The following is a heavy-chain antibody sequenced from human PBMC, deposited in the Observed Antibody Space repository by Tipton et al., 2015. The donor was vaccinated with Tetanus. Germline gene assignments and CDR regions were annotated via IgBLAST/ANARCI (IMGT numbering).Heavy chain of an antibody. CDR1: GGSVSSGSYY. V-gene: IGHV4-61*05. CDR3: ARTPDYYYGMDV. J-gene: IGHJ6*02. Sequence: TLSLTCTIFGGSVSSGSYYWAWIRQPPGKGLEYIGYILYSGTTNYNPSLKSRVTISTDKSKNQVSLRLNSVTAADTAVYFCARTPDYYYGMDVWGQGTTVTVSS. CDR2: ILYSGTT.